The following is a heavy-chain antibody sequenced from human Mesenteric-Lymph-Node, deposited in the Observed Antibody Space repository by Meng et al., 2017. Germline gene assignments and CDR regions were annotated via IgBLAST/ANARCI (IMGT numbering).Heavy chain of an antibody. J-gene: IGHJ4*02. CDR1: GGSISSGGFY. CDR2: IYYSGST. V-gene: IGHV4-31*03. CDR3: ATQESRDGHNPY. Sequence: QVQLQELGPGMVKPSQTLSLTCTVSGGSISSGGFYWSWIRQNPGKGLEWIGYIYYSGSTYYNPSLRSRVAISIDTSKNQFSLKLSSVTAADTAVYYCATQESRDGHNPYWGQGTLVTVSS. D-gene: IGHD5-24*01.